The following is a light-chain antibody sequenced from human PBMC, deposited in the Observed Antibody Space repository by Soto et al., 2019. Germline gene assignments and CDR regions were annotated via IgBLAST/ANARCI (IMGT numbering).Light chain of an antibody. J-gene: IGLJ2*01. CDR2: DNN. Sequence: QSVLTQPPSVSAAPGQKVTVSCSGSSSNIGNNYVSWYQQLPGTAPKLLIYDNNNRPSGIPDRFSGSKSGTSATLGITGLLTGDEADYYCGTWDSSLSAEVFGGGTKLTVL. V-gene: IGLV1-51*01. CDR3: GTWDSSLSAEV. CDR1: SSNIGNNY.